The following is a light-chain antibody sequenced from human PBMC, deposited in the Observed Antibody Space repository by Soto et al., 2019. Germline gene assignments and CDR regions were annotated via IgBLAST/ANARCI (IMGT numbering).Light chain of an antibody. CDR2: GAS. CDR3: QQYSDWPRT. CDR1: QGVGSS. J-gene: IGKJ1*01. Sequence: ETVMTQSPATLSVSAGERVTLSFRASQGVGSSLAWYQQKPGQAPRVLIYGASTTAPGIPARFSGSGSGTEFTLTISSLQSEDSAVYHCQQYSDWPRTFGQGTKVDIK. V-gene: IGKV3-15*01.